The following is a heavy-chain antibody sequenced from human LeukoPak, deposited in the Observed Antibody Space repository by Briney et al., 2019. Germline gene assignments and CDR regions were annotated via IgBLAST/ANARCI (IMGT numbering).Heavy chain of an antibody. CDR2: IYYCGST. CDR3: ARARSSWYPYFDY. V-gene: IGHV4-31*03. CDR1: GGSISSGGYH. Sequence: PSQTLSLTCTVSGGSISSGGYHWSWIRQHPGKGLEWIGYIYYCGSTYYNPSLKSRVTISVDTSKNQFSLKLSSVTAADTAVYYCARARSSWYPYFDYWGQGTLVTVSS. D-gene: IGHD6-13*01. J-gene: IGHJ4*02.